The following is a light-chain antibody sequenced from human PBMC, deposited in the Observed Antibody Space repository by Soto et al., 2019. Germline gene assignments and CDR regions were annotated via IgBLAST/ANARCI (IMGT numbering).Light chain of an antibody. Sequence: EIVLTQSPGTLSVSPGERVTLSCRASQSVSSNYLAWYQQRPGQAPRLLIFGASYRATGITDRFSGSVSGTDFTLTISRLEPEGFAVYYCQQYSSSPPEFTFSPGTKVDSK. CDR2: GAS. V-gene: IGKV3-20*01. J-gene: IGKJ3*01. CDR3: QQYSSSPPEFT. CDR1: QSVSSNY.